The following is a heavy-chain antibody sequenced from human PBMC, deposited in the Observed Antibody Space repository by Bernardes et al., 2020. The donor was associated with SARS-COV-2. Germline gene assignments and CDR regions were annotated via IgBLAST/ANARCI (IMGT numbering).Heavy chain of an antibody. V-gene: IGHV4-39*01. Sequence: SETLSLTCTVSGGSISSRSYYWCWIRQPPGKGLECHGSIYYSGSTYYNPSLKSRVTISVDTSKNQFSLKLSSVTAEETAVYYCARLKDYYGPRLDGRDGWGQGTKVTVSS. D-gene: IGHD3-10*01. CDR1: GGSISSRSYY. CDR3: ARLKDYYGPRLDGRDG. CDR2: IYYSGST. J-gene: IGHJ6*02.